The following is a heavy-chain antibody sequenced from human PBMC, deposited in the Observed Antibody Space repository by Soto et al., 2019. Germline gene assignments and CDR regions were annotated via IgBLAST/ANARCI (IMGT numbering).Heavy chain of an antibody. CDR2: ISYDGSNK. CDR3: AKGGVIGVVPDY. Sequence: QVPLVESGGGVVQPGRSLRLSCAASGFTFSSYGMHWVRQAPGKGLEWVAVISYDGSNKYYADSVKGRFTISRDNSKNTLYLQMNSLRAEDTAVYYCAKGGVIGVVPDYWGQGTLVTVSS. CDR1: GFTFSSYG. V-gene: IGHV3-30*18. J-gene: IGHJ4*02. D-gene: IGHD3-22*01.